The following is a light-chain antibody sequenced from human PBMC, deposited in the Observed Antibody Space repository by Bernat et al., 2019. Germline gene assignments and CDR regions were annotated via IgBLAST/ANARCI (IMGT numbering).Light chain of an antibody. Sequence: EIVLTQSPGPLSLSLGERATLSCRASQSVSGNYLAWYQQKPGQARRLLMYGAFVRANGIPDWFSGSGSRTDFNLTIRRLEPEDCAVYYCPQYGDSVTLGGGSGVEI. V-gene: IGKV3-20*01. CDR1: QSVSGNY. CDR3: PQYGDSVT. J-gene: IGKJ4*01. CDR2: GAF.